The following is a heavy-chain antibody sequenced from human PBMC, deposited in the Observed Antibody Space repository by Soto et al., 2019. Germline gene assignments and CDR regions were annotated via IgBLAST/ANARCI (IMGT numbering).Heavy chain of an antibody. D-gene: IGHD3-22*01. Sequence: ASVKVSCKASGYTFTRYAMHWVRQAPGQRLEWMGWINAGNGNTKYSQKFQDRVTITRDTSASTAYMELSSLISEDTAVYYCARVGTYYDSFDYWGQGTLVTVSS. V-gene: IGHV1-3*01. CDR2: INAGNGNT. CDR1: GYTFTRYA. CDR3: ARVGTYYDSFDY. J-gene: IGHJ4*02.